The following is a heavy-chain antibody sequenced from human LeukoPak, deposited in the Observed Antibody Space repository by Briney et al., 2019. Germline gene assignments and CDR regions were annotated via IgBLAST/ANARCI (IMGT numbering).Heavy chain of an antibody. J-gene: IGHJ4*02. CDR2: IYYSGST. V-gene: IGHV4-59*08. D-gene: IGHD5-18*01. CDR3: GRTAGYTYGPYIDY. CDR1: GGSISSYY. Sequence: PSETLSLTCTVSGGSISSYYWSWIRQPPGKGLEWIGYIYYSGSTNYNPSLKSRVTISVDTSKNQFSLKLSSVTAADTAVYYCGRTAGYTYGPYIDYWGQGTLLTVSS.